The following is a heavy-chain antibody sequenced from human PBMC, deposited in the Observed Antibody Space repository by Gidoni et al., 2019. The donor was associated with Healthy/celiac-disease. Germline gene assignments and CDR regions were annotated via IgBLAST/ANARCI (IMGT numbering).Heavy chain of an antibody. J-gene: IGHJ4*02. D-gene: IGHD3-22*01. Sequence: QVQLHQWGAALLKPSETLSLTCAVYGGSFSGYYLSWIRQPPGKGLEWIGEINHSGSNNYNPSLKSRVTISVDTSKNQFSLKLSSVTAADTAVYYCARDPILYYYDSSGWGRRATKRYYFDYWGQGTLVTVSS. V-gene: IGHV4-34*01. CDR3: ARDPILYYYDSSGWGRRATKRYYFDY. CDR2: INHSGSN. CDR1: GGSFSGYY.